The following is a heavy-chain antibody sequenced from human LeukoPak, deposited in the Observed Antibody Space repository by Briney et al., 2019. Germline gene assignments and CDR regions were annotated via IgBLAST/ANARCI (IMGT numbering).Heavy chain of an antibody. V-gene: IGHV4-34*01. J-gene: IGHJ5*02. D-gene: IGHD6-13*01. CDR2: INHSGST. Sequence: SETLSLTCAVYGGSFSGYYWSWIRQPPGKGLGWIGEINHSGSTNYNPSLKSRVTISVDTSKNQFSLKLSSVTAADTAVYYCATAVPLTAAGIRHWFDPWGQGTLVTVSS. CDR3: ATAVPLTAAGIRHWFDP. CDR1: GGSFSGYY.